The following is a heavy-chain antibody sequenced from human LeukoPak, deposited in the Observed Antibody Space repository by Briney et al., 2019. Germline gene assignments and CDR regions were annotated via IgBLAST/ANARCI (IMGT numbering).Heavy chain of an antibody. D-gene: IGHD2-2*01. CDR1: GFTFSSYS. J-gene: IGHJ6*03. Sequence: GGSLRLSCAASGFTFSSYSMNWVRQAPGKGLEWVSSISSSSSYIYYADSVKGRFTISRDNAKNSLYLQMNSLRAEDTAVYYCARVGPIVVVPAPMDVWAKGPRSPSP. CDR2: ISSSSSYI. V-gene: IGHV3-21*01. CDR3: ARVGPIVVVPAPMDV.